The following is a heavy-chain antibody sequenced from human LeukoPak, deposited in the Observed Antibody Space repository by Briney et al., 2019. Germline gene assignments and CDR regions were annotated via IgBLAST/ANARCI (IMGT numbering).Heavy chain of an antibody. J-gene: IGHJ6*04. D-gene: IGHD3-10*01. V-gene: IGHV4-34*01. CDR1: GGSISSYY. CDR2: INHSGST. CDR3: ASRDPTTSYYGSGSYYKA. Sequence: PSETLSLTCTVSGGSISSYYWSWIRQPPGKGLEWIGEINHSGSTNYNPSLKSRVTISVDTSKNQFSLKLSSVTAADTAVYYCASRDPTTSYYGSGSYYKAWGKGTTVTISS.